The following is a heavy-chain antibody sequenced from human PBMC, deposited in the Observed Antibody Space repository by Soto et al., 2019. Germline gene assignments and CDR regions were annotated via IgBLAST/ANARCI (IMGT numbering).Heavy chain of an antibody. Sequence: ASVKVSGKASGYTFTRYTMNWVRQAPGQRLEWMGWIDPDNGNTKSSQKFQDRVIITRDTSASTAYMDLSSLRSEDTAVYYCARGIATGQLDPWGQGTLVTVSS. J-gene: IGHJ5*02. D-gene: IGHD2-15*01. CDR1: GYTFTRYT. V-gene: IGHV1-3*01. CDR3: ARGIATGQLDP. CDR2: IDPDNGNT.